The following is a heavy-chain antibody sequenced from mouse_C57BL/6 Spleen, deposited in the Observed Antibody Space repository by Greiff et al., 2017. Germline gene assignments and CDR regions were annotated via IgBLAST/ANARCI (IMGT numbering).Heavy chain of an antibody. CDR2: IYPGDGDT. Sequence: QVQLQQSGAELVKPGASVKISCKASGYAFSSYWMTWVKQRPGQGLEWIGQIYPGDGDTNYNGKFKGKATLTADKSSSTAYMQLSSLTSEDSAVYYCARKDYGFDYWGQGTTLTVSS. J-gene: IGHJ2*01. CDR3: ARKDYGFDY. CDR1: GYAFSSYW. D-gene: IGHD1-1*01. V-gene: IGHV1-80*01.